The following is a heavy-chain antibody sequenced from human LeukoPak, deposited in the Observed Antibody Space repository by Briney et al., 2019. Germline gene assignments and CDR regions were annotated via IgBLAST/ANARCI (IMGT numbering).Heavy chain of an antibody. J-gene: IGHJ4*02. D-gene: IGHD3-22*01. V-gene: IGHV3-33*01. Sequence: SGGSLRLSCAASGFTFSSYGMHWVRQAPGKGLEWVAVIWYDGSNKYYADSVKGRFTISRDNSKNTLYLQMNSLRAEDTAVYYCARDDGFGYDSSGYLENWGQGTLVTVSS. CDR2: IWYDGSNK. CDR3: ARDDGFGYDSSGYLEN. CDR1: GFTFSSYG.